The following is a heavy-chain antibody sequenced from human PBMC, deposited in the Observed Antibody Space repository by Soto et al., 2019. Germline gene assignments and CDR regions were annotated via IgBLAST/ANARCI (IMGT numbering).Heavy chain of an antibody. CDR1: GLTFNSYA. J-gene: IGHJ6*02. CDR2: ISYDGSNK. Sequence: QVQLVESGGGVVHPGSSLRLSCAASGLTFNSYAMHWVRQAPGKGLEWVALISYDGSNKFYRDSVKGRFTISRDTSKTAVYLQMNSLSPEDTALYYCAPDGDEDWILEDGSYYYGMAVWGRGTTVIVSS. CDR3: APDGDEDWILEDGSYYYGMAV. V-gene: IGHV3-30*03. D-gene: IGHD3-10*01.